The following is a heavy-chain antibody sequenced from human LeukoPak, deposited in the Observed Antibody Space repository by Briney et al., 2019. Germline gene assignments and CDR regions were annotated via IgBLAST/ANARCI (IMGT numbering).Heavy chain of an antibody. Sequence: GASVTVSFKASGYTFTRYDINWVRQAAGQGGEGMGWMNPNSGNTGYPQKFQRRVTMTRNTSISTAYMELSSLRSEDTAVYYCARGRSTSSGIYYWWYYGMDVWGQGTTVTVSS. CDR3: ARGRSTSSGIYYWWYYGMDV. CDR1: GYTFTRYD. CDR2: MNPNSGNT. D-gene: IGHD3-10*01. J-gene: IGHJ6*02. V-gene: IGHV1-8*01.